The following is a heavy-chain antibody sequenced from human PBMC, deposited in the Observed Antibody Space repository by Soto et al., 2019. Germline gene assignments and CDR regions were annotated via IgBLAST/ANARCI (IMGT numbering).Heavy chain of an antibody. CDR2: IYGGGTT. V-gene: IGHV3-53*01. D-gene: IGHD6-19*01. CDR1: GFAVSSKY. Sequence: EVQLVESGGGLIQPGGSLRLSCAASGFAVSSKYMTWVRQAPGKGLEWVSVIYGGGTTYYADSVKGRFTISRDTSKNTLYLQMNSLRAGDTAVYYCVQTTGWPGFDFWGQGPLVNVSS. J-gene: IGHJ4*02. CDR3: VQTTGWPGFDF.